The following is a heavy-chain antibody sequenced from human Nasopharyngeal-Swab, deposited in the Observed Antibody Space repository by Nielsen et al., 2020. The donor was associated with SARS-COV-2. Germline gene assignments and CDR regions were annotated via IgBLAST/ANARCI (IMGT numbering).Heavy chain of an antibody. Sequence: GESLKISCEVSGFSVSYKYMSWVRQAPGKGLEWVAVIYSRGETNYTDSVRGRFTISRDNSKNMVNLQLNSLRAEDTAVYYCARMDFIASRDYWGQGTLVTVSS. CDR1: GFSVSYKY. CDR2: IYSRGET. CDR3: ARMDFIASRDY. V-gene: IGHV3-53*01. D-gene: IGHD6-13*01. J-gene: IGHJ4*02.